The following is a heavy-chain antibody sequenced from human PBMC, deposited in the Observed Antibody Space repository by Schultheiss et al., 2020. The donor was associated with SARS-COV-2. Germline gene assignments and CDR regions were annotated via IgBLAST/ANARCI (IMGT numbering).Heavy chain of an antibody. V-gene: IGHV3-48*04. CDR3: TTGIAAAALAAFDY. Sequence: GGSLRLSCAASGFTFSSYAMSWVRQAPGKGLEWVSYISSSGSTIYYADSVKGRFTISRDNAKNSLYLQMNSLKTEDTAVYYCTTGIAAAALAAFDYWGQGTLVTVSS. CDR1: GFTFSSYA. J-gene: IGHJ4*02. CDR2: ISSSGSTI. D-gene: IGHD6-13*01.